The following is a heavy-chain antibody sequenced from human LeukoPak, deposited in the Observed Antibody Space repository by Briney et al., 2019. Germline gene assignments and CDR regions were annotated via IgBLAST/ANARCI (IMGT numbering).Heavy chain of an antibody. CDR3: ARGILWFGDDV. CDR1: GYTLTELS. Sequence: ASVEVSCKVSGYTLTELSMHWVRQAPGKGLEWMGGFDPEDGETIYAQKFQGRVTMTRNTSISTAYMELSSLRSEDTAVYYCARGILWFGDDVWGKGTTVTISS. CDR2: FDPEDGET. J-gene: IGHJ6*04. D-gene: IGHD3-10*01. V-gene: IGHV1-24*01.